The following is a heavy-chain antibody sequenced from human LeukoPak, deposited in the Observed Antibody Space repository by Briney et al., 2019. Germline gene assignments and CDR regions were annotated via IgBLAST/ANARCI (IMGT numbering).Heavy chain of an antibody. Sequence: ASLKVSCKTSGYSFTNFYIHWVRQAPRQGLAWMGMVNPSGGSTISAQRFQDRVNMTTDTSTRTVYMEMTGLTSDDTGIYYCARDAFWGQGTQVTVSS. CDR3: ARDAF. CDR2: VNPSGGST. D-gene: IGHD3-3*02. CDR1: GYSFTNFY. J-gene: IGHJ4*02. V-gene: IGHV1-46*01.